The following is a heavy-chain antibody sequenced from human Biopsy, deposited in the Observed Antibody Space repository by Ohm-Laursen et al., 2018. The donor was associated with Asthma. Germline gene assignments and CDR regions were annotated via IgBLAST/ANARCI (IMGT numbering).Heavy chain of an antibody. CDR2: ISFDGSNK. D-gene: IGHD1-26*01. V-gene: IGHV3-30*18. CDR1: GFTFSNYG. CDR3: PKDVFPGWELRRGPDY. Sequence: SLRLSCAAFGFTFSNYGMHWVRQAPGKGLEWVAVISFDGSNKDYADSVKGRFTISRDNSKNMLHLEMNSLRVEDTAVYYCPKDVFPGWELRRGPDYWGQGTLVTVSS. J-gene: IGHJ4*02.